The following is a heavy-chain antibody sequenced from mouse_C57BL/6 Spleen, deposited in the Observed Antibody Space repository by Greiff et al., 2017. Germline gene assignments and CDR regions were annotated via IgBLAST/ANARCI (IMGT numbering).Heavy chain of an antibody. CDR1: GYTFTSYW. J-gene: IGHJ3*01. V-gene: IGHV1-61*01. CDR3: ARRGNYGNAWFAY. D-gene: IGHD2-1*01. Sequence: VQLQQPGAELVRPGSSVKLSCKASGYTFTSYWMDWVKQRPGQGLEWIGNIYPSDSETHYNQKFKDKATLTVDKSSSTAYMQLSSLTSEDSAVYYCARRGNYGNAWFAYWGQGTLVTVSA. CDR2: IYPSDSET.